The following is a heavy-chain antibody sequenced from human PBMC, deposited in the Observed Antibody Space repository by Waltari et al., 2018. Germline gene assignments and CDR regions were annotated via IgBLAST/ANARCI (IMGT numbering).Heavy chain of an antibody. CDR1: GFTFKNYW. CDR3: ARDVPNGYFDY. D-gene: IGHD1-1*01. J-gene: IGHJ4*02. V-gene: IGHV3-7*01. CDR2: INQDGRDK. Sequence: EVHLVQSGGGLIQPGGSLRLSCGVSGFTFKNYWMTWVRQAQGKGLEWVANINQDGRDKNYVDSVEGRFTISRDNAQNSVYLQMNSLRAEDTAVYYCARDVPNGYFDYWGSGTLVTVSS.